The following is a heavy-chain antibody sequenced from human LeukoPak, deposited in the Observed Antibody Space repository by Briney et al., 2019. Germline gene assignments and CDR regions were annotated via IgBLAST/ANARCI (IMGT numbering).Heavy chain of an antibody. D-gene: IGHD1-14*01. CDR3: ARWASISREPGGFFDH. V-gene: IGHV4-38-2*02. CDR1: GDSVTNDFF. J-gene: IGHJ4*02. Sequence: SETLSLTCTVSGDSVTNDFFWGWVRQPPGKELEWIGSFCLGRDTYYRPSLKSRVTISVDTSKNQFSLNLNSVTAADTAVYYCARWASISREPGGFFDHWGQGTLVAVSS. CDR2: FCLGRDT.